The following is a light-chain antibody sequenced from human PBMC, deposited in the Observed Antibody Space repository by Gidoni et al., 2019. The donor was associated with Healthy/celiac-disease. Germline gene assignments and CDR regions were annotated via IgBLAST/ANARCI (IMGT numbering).Light chain of an antibody. CDR2: DVS. V-gene: IGLV2-11*01. Sequence: QSALTQPRSVSGSPGQSVTLSCTGTSSDVGGYNYVSWYHHHPGKAPKLMIYDVSTLPSAVPDRFSGSKSGNTASLTISGLQAEDEADYYCCSYAGSYTFEVFGGGTKLTVL. CDR1: SSDVGGYNY. CDR3: CSYAGSYTFEV. J-gene: IGLJ3*02.